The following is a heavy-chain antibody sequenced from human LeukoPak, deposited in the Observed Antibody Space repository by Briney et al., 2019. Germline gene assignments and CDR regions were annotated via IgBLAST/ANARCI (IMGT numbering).Heavy chain of an antibody. Sequence: PGGSLRLSCAASGFTFSSYAMSWVRQAPGKGLEWVSAISGSGGSTYYADSVKGRFTISRDNSKNTLYLQMNSLRAEDTAVYYCAKDLGRWSSRYGMDVWGQGTTVTVSS. V-gene: IGHV3-23*01. CDR3: AKDLGRWSSRYGMDV. CDR1: GFTFSSYA. CDR2: ISGSGGST. J-gene: IGHJ6*02. D-gene: IGHD6-13*01.